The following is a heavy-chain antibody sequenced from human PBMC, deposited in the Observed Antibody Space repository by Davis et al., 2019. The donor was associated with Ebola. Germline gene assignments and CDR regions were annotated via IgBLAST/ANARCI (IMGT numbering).Heavy chain of an antibody. CDR2: INSDGSST. CDR1: GFTSSTYW. J-gene: IGHJ4*02. CDR3: AKDTIITIVQGVIITLPDY. Sequence: HTAGSLSLSCAVSGFTSSTYWFHLVRYAPGKGLVWVSRINSDGSSTSYADSVTGRFTISRDNSKNTLYLQMNSLRAEDTAVYYCAKDTIITIVQGVIITLPDYWGQGTLVTVSS. V-gene: IGHV3-74*01. D-gene: IGHD3-10*01.